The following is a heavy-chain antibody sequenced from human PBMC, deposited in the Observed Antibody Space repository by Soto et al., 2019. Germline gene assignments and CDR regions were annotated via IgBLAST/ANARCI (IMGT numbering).Heavy chain of an antibody. J-gene: IGHJ3*02. CDR1: GGSISSSSYY. V-gene: IGHV4-39*01. CDR2: IYYSGST. Sequence: QLQLQESGPGLVKPSETLSLTCTVSGGSISSSSYYWGWIRQPPGKGLEWIGSIYYSGSTYYNPSLKSRVTISVDTSKNQFSLKLSSVTAADTAVYYCARLAAAGKTNDAFDIWGQGKMVTVSS. D-gene: IGHD6-13*01. CDR3: ARLAAAGKTNDAFDI.